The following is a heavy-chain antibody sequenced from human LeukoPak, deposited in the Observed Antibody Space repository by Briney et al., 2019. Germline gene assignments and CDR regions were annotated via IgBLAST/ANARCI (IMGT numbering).Heavy chain of an antibody. V-gene: IGHV3-11*04. CDR1: GFTFSDYY. CDR3: AGDVLRYFDWLPSGEYYFDY. D-gene: IGHD3-9*01. J-gene: IGHJ4*02. CDR2: ISSSGSTI. Sequence: GGSLRLSCASSGFTFSDYYMSWIRQAPGKGLEWVSYISSSGSTIYYADSVKGRFTISRDNAKNSLYLQMNSLRAEDTAVYYCAGDVLRYFDWLPSGEYYFDYWGQGTLVTVSS.